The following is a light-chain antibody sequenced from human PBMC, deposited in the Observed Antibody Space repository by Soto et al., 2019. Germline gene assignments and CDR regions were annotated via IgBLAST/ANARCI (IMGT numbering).Light chain of an antibody. Sequence: SYELTQPASVSVAPGKTARITCGGNNIGSKSVHWYQQKPGQAPVLVIYYDSDRPSGIPERFSGSNSGNTATLTISRVEAGDEADYYCQVWDSSSDHYVFATGTKLTVL. J-gene: IGLJ1*01. CDR2: YDS. CDR3: QVWDSSSDHYV. V-gene: IGLV3-21*04. CDR1: NIGSKS.